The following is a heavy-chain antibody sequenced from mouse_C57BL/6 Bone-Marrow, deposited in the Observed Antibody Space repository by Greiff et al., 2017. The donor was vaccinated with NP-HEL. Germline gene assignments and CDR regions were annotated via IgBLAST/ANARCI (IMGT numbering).Heavy chain of an antibody. V-gene: IGHV5-17*01. CDR2: ISSGSSTI. J-gene: IGHJ2*01. CDR3: ARPYGGYFDY. CDR1: GFTFSDYG. D-gene: IGHD1-1*01. Sequence: EVKVVESGGGLVKPGGSLKLSCAASGFTFSDYGMHWVRQAPEKGLEWVAYISSGSSTIYYADTVKGRFTISRDNAKNTLFLQMTSLRSEETAMYYCARPYGGYFDYWGQGTTLTVSS.